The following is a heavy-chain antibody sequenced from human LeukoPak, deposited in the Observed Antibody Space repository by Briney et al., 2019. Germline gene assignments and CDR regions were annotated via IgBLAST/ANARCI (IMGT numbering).Heavy chain of an antibody. CDR3: AGATITMVRGVIITGIGNAFDI. CDR2: ISYDESNK. Sequence: GGSLRLSCAASGFTFSSYGMYWVRQAPGKGLEWVAVISYDESNKYYADSVKGRFTISRDNSKNTLYLQMNSPRAEDTAVYYCAGATITMVRGVIITGIGNAFDIWGQGTMVTVSS. CDR1: GFTFSSYG. V-gene: IGHV3-30*03. D-gene: IGHD3-10*01. J-gene: IGHJ3*02.